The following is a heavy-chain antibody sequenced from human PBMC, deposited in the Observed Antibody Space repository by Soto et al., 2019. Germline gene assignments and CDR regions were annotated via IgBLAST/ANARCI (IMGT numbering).Heavy chain of an antibody. V-gene: IGHV4-39*01. CDR3: ASGGGLLRYYYGMDV. J-gene: IGHJ6*02. CDR2: IYYSGST. Sequence: SETLSLTCTVSGGSISSSSYYWGWIRQPPGKGLEWIGSIYYSGSTYYNPSLKSRVTISVDTSKNQFSLKLSSVTAADTAVYYCASGGGLLRYYYGMDVWGQGTTVTVSS. D-gene: IGHD3-3*01. CDR1: GGSISSSSYY.